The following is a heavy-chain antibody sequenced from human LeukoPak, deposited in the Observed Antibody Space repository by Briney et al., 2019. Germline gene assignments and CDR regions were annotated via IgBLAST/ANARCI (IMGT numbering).Heavy chain of an antibody. CDR2: IYYTGST. Sequence: SGTLSLTCTVSGASINSDGYYWTWIRQHPGKGLEWIGYIYYTGSTYYNPSLKSRLSILIDTSKNQFSLRLSSVTAADTALYYCARARVYYGSGDPFDYWGQGTLVTVSS. CDR3: ARARVYYGSGDPFDY. V-gene: IGHV4-31*03. CDR1: GASINSDGYY. D-gene: IGHD3-10*01. J-gene: IGHJ4*02.